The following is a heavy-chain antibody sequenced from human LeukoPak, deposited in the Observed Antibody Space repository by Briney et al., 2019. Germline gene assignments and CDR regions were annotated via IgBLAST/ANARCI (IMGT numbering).Heavy chain of an antibody. D-gene: IGHD2-15*01. CDR2: TIPIFGTA. Sequence: ASVKVSCKASGYTFSNYAISWVRQAPGQGLEWMGGTIPIFGTAHYAQKFQGRVTVAADGSTSTVYMELSSLRSEDTAVYYCARAHSRNYYYGIDVWGQGTTVTVSS. V-gene: IGHV1-69*13. CDR3: ARAHSRNYYYGIDV. CDR1: GYTFSNYA. J-gene: IGHJ6*02.